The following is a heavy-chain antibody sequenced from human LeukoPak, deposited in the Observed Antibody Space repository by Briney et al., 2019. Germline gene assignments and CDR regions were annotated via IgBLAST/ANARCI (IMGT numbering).Heavy chain of an antibody. CDR3: ARVVVVAKRYYYYYGMDV. D-gene: IGHD2-15*01. Sequence: PGGSLKIYCKGSGYSFTSYLMGWVRPMPGKGLEWMGIIYPGDSGTRYSPSFQGQVTISADKTISTAYLQWRSLKAADTAMYYCARVVVVAKRYYYYYGMDVWGQGTTVTVSS. J-gene: IGHJ6*02. CDR1: GYSFTSYL. CDR2: IYPGDSGT. V-gene: IGHV5-51*01.